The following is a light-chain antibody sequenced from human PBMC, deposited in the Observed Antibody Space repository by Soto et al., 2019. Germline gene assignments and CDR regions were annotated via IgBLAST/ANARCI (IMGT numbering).Light chain of an antibody. CDR3: QHLHWA. CDR1: QEISGY. V-gene: IGKV1-9*01. Sequence: IHLTQSPSSLSASVGDRVTITCRASQEISGYLVWYQQTPGKAPKLLIYGVSTLQDGVSSRFSGRGSGTDISLTISSLQPDDVATYYCQHLHWAFGPGT. CDR2: GVS. J-gene: IGKJ1*01.